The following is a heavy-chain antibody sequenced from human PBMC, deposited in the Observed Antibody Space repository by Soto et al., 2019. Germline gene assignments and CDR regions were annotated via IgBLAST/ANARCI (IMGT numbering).Heavy chain of an antibody. J-gene: IGHJ4*02. Sequence: QVQLVQSGAEVKKPGASVKVSCKASGYTFTNYGISWVRQAPGQGLEWMGWISAYNGNTKYARKLQGRVTMTTDTSTSTGYMGLRGLRSDGTAVYYCARDSPPVDYWGQGTLVTVSS. CDR1: GYTFTNYG. CDR3: ARDSPPVDY. V-gene: IGHV1-18*01. CDR2: ISAYNGNT.